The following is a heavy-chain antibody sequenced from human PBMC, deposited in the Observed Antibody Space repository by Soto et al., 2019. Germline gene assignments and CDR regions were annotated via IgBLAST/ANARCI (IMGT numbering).Heavy chain of an antibody. CDR2: IGSRGDST. V-gene: IGHV3-23*01. CDR3: AKDLIYGYNSGRPFDS. CDR1: GFTFSSFA. J-gene: IGHJ4*02. Sequence: EVQLLESGGGLVQPGGSLRLSCAASGFTFSSFAMSWVRHAPGKGLEWVSAIGSRGDSTYYADSVKGRFTISRDNSKNTLDLQMNSLRAEDTAVYYCAKDLIYGYNSGRPFDSWGQGTLVTVSS. D-gene: IGHD6-19*01.